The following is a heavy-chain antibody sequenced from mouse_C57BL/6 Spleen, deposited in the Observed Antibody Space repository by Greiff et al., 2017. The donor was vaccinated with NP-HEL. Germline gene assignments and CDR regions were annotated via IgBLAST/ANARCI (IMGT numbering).Heavy chain of an antibody. CDR2: IYPRSGNT. Sequence: VQLVESGAELARPGASVKLSCKASGYTFTSYGISWVKQRTGQGLEWIGEIYPRSGNTYYNEKFKGKATLTADKSSSKAYMELRSLTSEDSAVYFCARRGTTGYFDVWGTGTTVTVSS. CDR3: ARRGTTGYFDV. J-gene: IGHJ1*03. CDR1: GYTFTSYG. V-gene: IGHV1-81*01. D-gene: IGHD1-1*01.